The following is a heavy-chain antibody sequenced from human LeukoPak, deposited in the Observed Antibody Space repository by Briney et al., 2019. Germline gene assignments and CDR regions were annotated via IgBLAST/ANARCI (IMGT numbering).Heavy chain of an antibody. CDR3: ARVRSWSGYFDY. CDR2: IYYSGST. V-gene: IGHV4-59*01. CDR1: GGSISSYY. J-gene: IGHJ4*02. Sequence: KASETLSLXCTVSGGSISSYYWSWIRQPPGKGLEWIGYIYYSGSTNYNPSLKSRVTISVDTSKNQFSLKLSSVTAADTAVYYCARVRSWSGYFDYWGQGTLVTVSS. D-gene: IGHD1-14*01.